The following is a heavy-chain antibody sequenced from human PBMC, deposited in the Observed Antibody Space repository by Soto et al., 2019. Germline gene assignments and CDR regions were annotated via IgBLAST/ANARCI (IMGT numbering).Heavy chain of an antibody. CDR1: RYTFTGYY. D-gene: IGHD3-10*01. CDR3: ARSMVRGVIITGWD. CDR2: INPNSGGT. Sequence: ASVKVSCKASRYTFTGYYIHWVRQAPGQGLEWMGWINPNSGGTNYAQKFQGRVTMTRDTSISTAYMELSRLRSDDTAVYYCARSMVRGVIITGWDWGQGTLVTVSS. V-gene: IGHV1-2*02. J-gene: IGHJ4*02.